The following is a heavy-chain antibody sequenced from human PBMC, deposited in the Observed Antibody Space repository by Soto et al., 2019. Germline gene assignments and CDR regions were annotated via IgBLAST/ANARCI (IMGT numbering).Heavy chain of an antibody. CDR1: GGSISSGGYY. Sequence: SETLSLTCTVSGGSISSGGYYWSWIRQHPGKGLEWIGYIYYSGSTYYNPSLKSRVTISVDTSRNQFSLKLSSVTAADTAVYYCASCVRTAVAAFDPWGQGTLVTVSS. J-gene: IGHJ5*02. V-gene: IGHV4-31*03. CDR2: IYYSGST. D-gene: IGHD6-19*01. CDR3: ASCVRTAVAAFDP.